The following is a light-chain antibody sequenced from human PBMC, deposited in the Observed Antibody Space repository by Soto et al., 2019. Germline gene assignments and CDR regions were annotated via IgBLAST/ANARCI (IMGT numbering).Light chain of an antibody. CDR1: QSVSSSQ. CDR3: HQYRSSTKT. Sequence: VLTQSPCTLSLSPGERATLSCRASQSVSSSQLAWYQQPPGQAHRLLIYAASSRATGIPDRFSGSGSGTDLTLTISRLEPEDFEVDYCHQYRSSTKTFGQGTKVDIK. V-gene: IGKV3-20*01. J-gene: IGKJ1*01. CDR2: AAS.